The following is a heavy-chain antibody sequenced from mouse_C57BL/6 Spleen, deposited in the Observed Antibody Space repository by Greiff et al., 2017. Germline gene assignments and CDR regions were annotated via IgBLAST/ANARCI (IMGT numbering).Heavy chain of an antibody. CDR2: IHPNSGST. V-gene: IGHV1-64*01. D-gene: IGHD1-1*01. Sequence: QVQLQQPGAELVKPGASVKLSCKASGYTFTSYWMHWVKQRPGQGLEWIGMIHPNSGSTNYNEKFKSKATLTVDKSSSTAYMQLSSLTSEDSAVYYCARFPLNYYGSSPHDAMDYWGQGTSVTVSS. CDR3: ARFPLNYYGSSPHDAMDY. J-gene: IGHJ4*01. CDR1: GYTFTSYW.